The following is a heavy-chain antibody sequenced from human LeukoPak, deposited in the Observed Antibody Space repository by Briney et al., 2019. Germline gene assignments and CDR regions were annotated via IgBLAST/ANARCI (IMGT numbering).Heavy chain of an antibody. CDR3: ARGTLGEGYYYGSGITRWFDP. CDR2: YTGDT. V-gene: IGHV4-59*01. J-gene: IGHJ5*02. D-gene: IGHD3-10*01. Sequence: PSETLSLTCSVSGDSISRFYWSWVRQPPGKGLEWIGYTGDTNYNPSLKSRVTISLDASKSQFSLKLSSVTAADTAVYYCARGTLGEGYYYGSGITRWFDPWGQGTLVTVSS. CDR1: GDSISRFY.